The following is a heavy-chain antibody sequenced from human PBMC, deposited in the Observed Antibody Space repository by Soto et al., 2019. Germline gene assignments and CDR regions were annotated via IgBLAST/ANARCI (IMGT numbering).Heavy chain of an antibody. D-gene: IGHD3-10*01. CDR1: GYTFTSYY. CDR3: ASSWVRGVDADY. Sequence: QEQLVQSGAEVKKPGASVKVSCEASGYTFTSYYMHWVRQAPGQGLEWMGIINPSGGSTIYAQKFQGRVTMTRDTSTSTVYMELSSLRSEDTAVYYCASSWVRGVDADYWGQGTLVTVSS. CDR2: INPSGGST. V-gene: IGHV1-46*03. J-gene: IGHJ4*02.